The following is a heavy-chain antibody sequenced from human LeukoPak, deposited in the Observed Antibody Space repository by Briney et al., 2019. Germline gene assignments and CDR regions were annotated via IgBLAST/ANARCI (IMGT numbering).Heavy chain of an antibody. CDR1: GFTFSSYG. CDR3: TKIGGPAY. J-gene: IGHJ4*02. Sequence: PGGSLRLSCAASGFTFSSYGMSWVRQAPGKGLEWVSSISDSGGTTSYADYVKGRFTISRDNSKNTLYLQMNSLRAEDTAVYYCTKIGGPAYWGQGTLVTVSS. D-gene: IGHD3-10*01. V-gene: IGHV3-23*01. CDR2: ISDSGGTT.